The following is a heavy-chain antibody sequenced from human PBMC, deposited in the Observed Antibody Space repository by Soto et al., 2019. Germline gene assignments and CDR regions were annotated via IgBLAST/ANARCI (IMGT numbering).Heavy chain of an antibody. CDR3: ASLMVYAIRGHEWFDP. V-gene: IGHV4-28*01. J-gene: IGHJ5*02. Sequence: PSETLSLTCAVSGYSISSSNWWGWIRQPPGKGLEWIGYIYYSGSTYYNPSLKSRVTMSVDTSKNQFSLKLSSVTAVDTAVYYCASLMVYAIRGHEWFDPWGQGTLVTVSS. CDR2: IYYSGST. D-gene: IGHD2-8*01. CDR1: GYSISSSNW.